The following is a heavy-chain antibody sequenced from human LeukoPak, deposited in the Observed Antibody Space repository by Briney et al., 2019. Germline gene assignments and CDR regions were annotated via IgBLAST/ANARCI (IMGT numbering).Heavy chain of an antibody. D-gene: IGHD3-10*01. J-gene: IGHJ4*02. Sequence: PSETLSLTCAVYGGSFSGYYWSWIRQPPGKGLEWIGEINHSGSTNYNPSLKSRVTISVDTSKNQFSLKLSSVTAADTAVYYCARDSITMVPGKHYFDYWGQGTLVTVSS. V-gene: IGHV4-34*01. CDR2: INHSGST. CDR3: ARDSITMVPGKHYFDY. CDR1: GGSFSGYY.